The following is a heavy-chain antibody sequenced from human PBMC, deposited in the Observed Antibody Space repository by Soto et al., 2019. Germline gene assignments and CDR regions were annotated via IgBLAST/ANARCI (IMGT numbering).Heavy chain of an antibody. V-gene: IGHV1-18*01. D-gene: IGHD3-16*01. Sequence: ASVKVSCKASGYTFTSYVISWVRQAPGQGLEWMGWISAYNGNTNYAQKLQGGVTMTTDTSTSTAYMELRSLRSDDTAVYYCARHGLIGDYFDYWGQGTLVTVSS. CDR1: GYTFTSYV. CDR2: ISAYNGNT. J-gene: IGHJ4*02. CDR3: ARHGLIGDYFDY.